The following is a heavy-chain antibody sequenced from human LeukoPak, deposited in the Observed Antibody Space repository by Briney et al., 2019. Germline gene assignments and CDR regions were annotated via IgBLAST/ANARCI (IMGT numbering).Heavy chain of an antibody. CDR2: IKQDGSEK. J-gene: IGHJ4*02. Sequence: GGSLRLSCAASGFNFSSYWMSWVRQAPGKGLEWVANIKQDGSEKYYVDSVKGRFTISRDNAKNSLYLQMNSLRAEDTAVYYCARDRRGPFDYWGQGTLVAVSS. CDR1: GFNFSSYW. CDR3: ARDRRGPFDY. D-gene: IGHD3-10*01. V-gene: IGHV3-7*03.